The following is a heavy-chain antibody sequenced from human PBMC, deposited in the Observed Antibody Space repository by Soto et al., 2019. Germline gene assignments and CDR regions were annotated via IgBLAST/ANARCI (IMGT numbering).Heavy chain of an antibody. CDR1: GDRVSSTSVA. V-gene: IGHV6-1*01. CDR2: TYYRSKWYN. J-gene: IGHJ6*02. D-gene: IGHD2-2*01. Sequence: SQTLSLTCAISGDRVSSTSVAWNWIRQSPSRGLEWLGRTYYRSKWYNGYAVSVKSRITIKPDTTKNQFSLQLISVTPEDTAVYYCARGPGPAAPGGSYYYGMDVWGQGTTVTVSS. CDR3: ARGPGPAAPGGSYYYGMDV.